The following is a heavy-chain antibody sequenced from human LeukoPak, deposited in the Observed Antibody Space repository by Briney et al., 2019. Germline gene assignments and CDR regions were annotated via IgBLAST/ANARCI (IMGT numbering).Heavy chain of an antibody. J-gene: IGHJ4*02. CDR2: ISYEGSNK. CDR1: GFTFSSYG. D-gene: IGHD3-22*01. Sequence: GGCLRLACAASGFTFSSYGMDWVRQAPGKGREGVAVISYEGSNKYYADSVKGRFTLSRDNSKNTLYLQINSLRADDTAVYYCAKVMYYYDSSGPPNYWGQGTLVTVSS. CDR3: AKVMYYYDSSGPPNY. V-gene: IGHV3-30*18.